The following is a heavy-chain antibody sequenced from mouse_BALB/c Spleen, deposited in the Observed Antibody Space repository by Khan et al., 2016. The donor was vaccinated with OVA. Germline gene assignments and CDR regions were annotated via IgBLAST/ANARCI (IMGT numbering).Heavy chain of an antibody. CDR1: GYSFTSYY. CDR2: IDPFSGDT. Sequence: IQLVQSGPELMKPGASVKISCKASGYSFTSYYIHWVMESHGKSLEWIGYIDPFSGDTTYNQKFKGKATLTVDKSSSTAYILLSNLTSEDSAVYYCTRQGYVAWFTYWGQGTLVTVSA. D-gene: IGHD2-2*01. V-gene: IGHV1S135*01. J-gene: IGHJ3*01. CDR3: TRQGYVAWFTY.